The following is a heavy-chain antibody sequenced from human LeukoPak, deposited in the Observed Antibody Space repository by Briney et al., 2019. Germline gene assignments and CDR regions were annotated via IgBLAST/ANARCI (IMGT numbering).Heavy chain of an antibody. CDR1: RFSPSIFS. Sequence: GGCLRLSPAASRFSPSIFSMNWGRQDPGKGLEWVSYVGSSGATMFYADSVKGGFSVSRDNAKNSLYLQMNNLRADDTAVYYCARDSTGWWFDYWGQGTLVTVSS. J-gene: IGHJ4*02. CDR3: ARDSTGWWFDY. V-gene: IGHV3-48*01. D-gene: IGHD6-19*01. CDR2: VGSSGATM.